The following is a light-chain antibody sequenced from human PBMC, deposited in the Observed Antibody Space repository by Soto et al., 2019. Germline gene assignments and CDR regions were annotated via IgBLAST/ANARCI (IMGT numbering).Light chain of an antibody. CDR3: TSYKSSNTPV. CDR1: SSDVGGYNY. V-gene: IGLV2-14*01. Sequence: QSVLTQPASVSGSPGQAITISCTGTSSDVGGYNYVSWYQQHPGKAPKLMIYEVSNRPSGVSDRFSGSKSGNTASLTISGLQAEDEAAYYCTSYKSSNTPVFGTGTKVTVL. CDR2: EVS. J-gene: IGLJ1*01.